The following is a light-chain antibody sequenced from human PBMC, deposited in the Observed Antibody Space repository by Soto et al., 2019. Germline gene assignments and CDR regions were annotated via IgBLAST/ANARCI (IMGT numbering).Light chain of an antibody. CDR2: AAF. CDR1: QSVRKF. V-gene: IGKV1-39*01. J-gene: IGKJ5*01. Sequence: DIQMTQSPSSLSASVGDRVTITCRASQSVRKFLNYYQQKSEKDPKLLIYAAFSLQSGVPSRFSGSGSGTDFTLAISSLQPEDFTTYYCQQNYNTLITFGQGTRLEIK. CDR3: QQNYNTLIT.